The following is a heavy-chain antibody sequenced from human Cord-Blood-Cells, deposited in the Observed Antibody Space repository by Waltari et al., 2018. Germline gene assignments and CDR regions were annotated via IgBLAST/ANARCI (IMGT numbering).Heavy chain of an antibody. CDR2: ISGSGGRT. CDR1: GFTFSSYA. J-gene: IGHJ4*02. CDR3: AKGAYRGSYYKVDY. Sequence: EVQLLESGGGLVQPGGSLRLSCAASGFTFSSYAMSWVRQAPGKGLEWGTAISGSGGRTYYADSVKGRFTISRDNSKNTLYLQMNSRRAEDTAVDYCAKGAYRGSYYKVDYWGQGTLVTVSS. D-gene: IGHD3-10*01. V-gene: IGHV3-23*01.